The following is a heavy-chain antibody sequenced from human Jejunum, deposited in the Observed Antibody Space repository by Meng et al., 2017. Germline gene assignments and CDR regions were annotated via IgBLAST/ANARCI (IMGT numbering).Heavy chain of an antibody. CDR1: GDSVLGNSAA. V-gene: IGHV6-1*01. D-gene: IGHD3-10*02. J-gene: IGHJ4*02. CDR2: TYYSSKYYK. Sequence: PLPHAGPRRVTPPQPLSLTCAISGDSVLGNSAAWNGIRQSPSRGLEWLGRTYYSSKYYKNYAFSVKSQITINPDTSKNQFSLQLNSVTPEDTAIYYCARDWGDVRGGFDFWGQGTLVTVSS. CDR3: ARDWGDVRGGFDF.